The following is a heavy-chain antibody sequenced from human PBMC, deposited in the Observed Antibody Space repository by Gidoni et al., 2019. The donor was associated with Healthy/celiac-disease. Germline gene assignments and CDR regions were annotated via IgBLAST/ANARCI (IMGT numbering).Heavy chain of an antibody. J-gene: IGHJ6*03. CDR2: ISVSGGST. Sequence: EVQLLESGGGLVQPVGSRRLSCAASGFTFRSYAMSCVRQAPGKGLDCVSAISVSGGSTYYADSVKGRFTISRDNSKNTLYLQMNSLRAEDTAVYYCAKVPTVPYYYYMDVWGKGTTVTVSS. V-gene: IGHV3-23*01. CDR3: AKVPTVPYYYYMDV. D-gene: IGHD4-17*01. CDR1: GFTFRSYA.